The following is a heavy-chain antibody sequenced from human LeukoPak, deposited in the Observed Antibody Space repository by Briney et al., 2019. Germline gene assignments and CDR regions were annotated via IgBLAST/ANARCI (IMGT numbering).Heavy chain of an antibody. CDR1: GFTFNSYW. J-gene: IGHJ4*02. CDR3: ARAGTGSYQWFLLNW. Sequence: GGSLRLSCAASGFTFNSYWMTWVRQAPGKGLEWVANIKQDGSEKRYVDSVKDRFTISRDNAKNSLYLQMNSLRVEDTAVYYCARAGTGSYQWFLLNWWGQGTPVTVSS. V-gene: IGHV3-7*01. D-gene: IGHD3-22*01. CDR2: IKQDGSEK.